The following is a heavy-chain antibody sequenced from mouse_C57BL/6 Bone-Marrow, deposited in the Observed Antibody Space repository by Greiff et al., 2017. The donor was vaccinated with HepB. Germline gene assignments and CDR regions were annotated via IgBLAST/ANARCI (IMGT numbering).Heavy chain of an antibody. CDR1: GFNIKDDY. CDR2: IDPENGDT. CDR3: TTFYYDYDY. V-gene: IGHV14-4*01. J-gene: IGHJ2*01. D-gene: IGHD2-4*01. Sequence: VQLKQSGAELVRPGASVKLSCTASGFNIKDDYMHWVKQRPEQGLEWIGWIDPENGDTEYASKFQGKATITADTSSNTAYLQLSSLTSEDTAVYYCTTFYYDYDYWGQGTTLTVSS.